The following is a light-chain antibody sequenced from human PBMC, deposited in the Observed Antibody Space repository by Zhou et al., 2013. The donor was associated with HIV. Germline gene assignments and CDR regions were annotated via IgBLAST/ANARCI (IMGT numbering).Light chain of an antibody. CDR2: GAS. CDR3: QQYGSSPRT. CDR1: QSVSSSY. Sequence: EIVMTQSPATLSMSSGERATLSCRASQSVSSSYLAWYQQKPGQAPRLLIYGASSRATGIPDRFSGSGSGTDFTLTISRLEPEDCAVYYCQQYGSSPRTFGQGTKVEIK. V-gene: IGKV3-20*01. J-gene: IGKJ1*01.